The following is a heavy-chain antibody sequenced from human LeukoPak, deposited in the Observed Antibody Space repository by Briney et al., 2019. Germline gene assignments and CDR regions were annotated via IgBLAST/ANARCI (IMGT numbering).Heavy chain of an antibody. V-gene: IGHV1-3*01. J-gene: IGHJ6*04. CDR1: GYTFTSYA. CDR3: ARDKYPRSGRVYYYGMDV. CDR2: INAGNGNT. D-gene: IGHD3-10*01. Sequence: ASVKVSCKASGYTFTSYAMHWVRQAPGQRLEWMGWINAGNGNTKYSQKFQGRVTITRDTSASTAYMELSSLRSEDTAVYYCARDKYPRSGRVYYYGMDVWGKGTTVTVSS.